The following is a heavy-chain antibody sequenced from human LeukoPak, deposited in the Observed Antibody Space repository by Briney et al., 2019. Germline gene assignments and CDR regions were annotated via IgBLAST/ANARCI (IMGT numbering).Heavy chain of an antibody. CDR2: IIPIFGTA. Sequence: SVKVSCKASGGTFSSYAISGVRQAPGQGLEWMGGIIPIFGTANYAQKFQGRVTITADESTSTAYMELSSLRSEDTAVYYCARVGSGSSPFDYWGQGTLVTVSS. J-gene: IGHJ4*02. D-gene: IGHD1-26*01. CDR1: GGTFSSYA. CDR3: ARVGSGSSPFDY. V-gene: IGHV1-69*13.